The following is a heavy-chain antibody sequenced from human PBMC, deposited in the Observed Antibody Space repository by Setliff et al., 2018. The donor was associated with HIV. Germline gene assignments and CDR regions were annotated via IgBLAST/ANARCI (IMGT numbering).Heavy chain of an antibody. CDR1: GYTFTSYG. CDR3: ARGVVVSYYYYYYMDV. CDR2: MNPNSGNT. Sequence: GASVKVSCKASGYTFTSYGINWVRQATGQGLEWMGWMNPNSGNTGYAQRFRGRVTMTRDTSINTAYMEFSGLTFDDTAVYYCARGVVVSYYYYYYMDVWGKGTTVTVSS. D-gene: IGHD3-22*01. J-gene: IGHJ6*03. V-gene: IGHV1-8*02.